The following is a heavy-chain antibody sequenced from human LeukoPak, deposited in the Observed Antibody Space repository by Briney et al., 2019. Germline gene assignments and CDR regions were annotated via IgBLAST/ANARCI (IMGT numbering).Heavy chain of an antibody. CDR3: VRHGYTASHYFLDY. J-gene: IGHJ4*02. CDR2: IYTTGTA. CDR1: SGSINSYY. Sequence: PSETLSLTCTVSSGSINSYYWGWVRQPAGRGLDWIGRIYTTGTANYNPSLKSRLTMSIGTSQRQFSLNLRSVTAADTGTYYCVRHGYTASHYFLDYWSQGILVTVSS. D-gene: IGHD2-2*02. V-gene: IGHV4-4*07.